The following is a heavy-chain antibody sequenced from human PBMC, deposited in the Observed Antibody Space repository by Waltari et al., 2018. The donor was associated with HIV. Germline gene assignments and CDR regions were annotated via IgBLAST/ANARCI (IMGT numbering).Heavy chain of an antibody. CDR3: VTDAVAVPLDTAY. CDR2: IKSKNDGGTI. Sequence: EVHLVESGGGLVKPGGSLRVFCTVSGFTFINAWMSWVRQAPGKGLEWLGRIKSKNDGGTIDYAAPVKDRFTILRDDSKHTLYLEMSSLKIEDTGIYYCVTDAVAVPLDTAYWGQGTLVTVSS. CDR1: GFTFINAW. J-gene: IGHJ4*02. D-gene: IGHD2-21*01. V-gene: IGHV3-15*01.